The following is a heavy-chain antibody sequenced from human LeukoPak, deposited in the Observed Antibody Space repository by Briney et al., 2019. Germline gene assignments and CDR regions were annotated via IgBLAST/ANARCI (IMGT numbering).Heavy chain of an antibody. D-gene: IGHD3-10*01. Sequence: ASVKVSCKSSGYTFTSYDINWVRQATQQGLEWMGWMNPNSGNTGYAQKFQGRVTMTRNTSISTAYMELSSLRSEDTAVYYCARGRNYYGSGRSRYYGMDVWGQGTTVTVSS. J-gene: IGHJ6*02. CDR3: ARGRNYYGSGRSRYYGMDV. CDR1: GYTFTSYD. V-gene: IGHV1-8*01. CDR2: MNPNSGNT.